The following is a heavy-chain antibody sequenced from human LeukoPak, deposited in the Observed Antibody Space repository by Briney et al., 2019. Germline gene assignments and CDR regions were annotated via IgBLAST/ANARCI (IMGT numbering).Heavy chain of an antibody. V-gene: IGHV3-9*01. D-gene: IGHD3-16*02. Sequence: GGSLRLSCATSGFTFDDYAMHWVRQAPGKGLEWVSGISWNSGSRGYADSVKGRFTISRDNAKNSLYLQMNSLRAEDTALYYCVKRLTLGDLSIKGAFALWGQGTMVTVAS. J-gene: IGHJ3*01. CDR1: GFTFDDYA. CDR2: ISWNSGSR. CDR3: VKRLTLGDLSIKGAFAL.